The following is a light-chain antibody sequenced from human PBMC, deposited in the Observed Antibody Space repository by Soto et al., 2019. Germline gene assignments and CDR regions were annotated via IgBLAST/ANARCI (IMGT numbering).Light chain of an antibody. V-gene: IGKV3-20*01. CDR2: GAS. Sequence: EIVMTQSPATLSVSPGERATLSCRASQNIRNNVAWYQQKPGQAPRLLIYGASTRATDVPDRFSGSASGADFTLSISRLEPEDFAVYYCQQYGSSPPRTFGEGTKVDIK. CDR1: QNIRNN. J-gene: IGKJ1*01. CDR3: QQYGSSPPRT.